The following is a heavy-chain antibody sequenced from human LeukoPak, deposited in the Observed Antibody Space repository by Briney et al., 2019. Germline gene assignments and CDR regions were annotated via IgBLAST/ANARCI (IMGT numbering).Heavy chain of an antibody. CDR2: IRSKAYGGTT. J-gene: IGHJ6*02. D-gene: IGHD1-1*01. CDR3: TRGPTQQWVYYGMDV. CDR1: GFTFGDHA. V-gene: IGHV3-49*04. Sequence: GGSLRLSCTTSGFTFGDHAMSWVRQAPGKGLEWVGFIRSKAYGGTTEHAASVKGRFTISRDDSKSIAYLRMNSLKTEDTAVYYCTRGPTQQWVYYGMDVWGQGTTVIVSS.